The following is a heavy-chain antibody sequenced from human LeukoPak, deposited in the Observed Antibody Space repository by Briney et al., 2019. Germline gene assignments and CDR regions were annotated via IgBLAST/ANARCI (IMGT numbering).Heavy chain of an antibody. J-gene: IGHJ4*02. CDR3: ARDIYCSGGSCLN. CDR2: ISSGSSYI. CDR1: GFTFSSFS. Sequence: GGSLRLSCAASGFTFSSFSMNWVRQAPGKGLEWVSSISSGSSYIYYADSVKGRFTISRDNAKNSLYLQMNSLRAEDTAVYYCARDIYCSGGSCLNWGQGTLVTVSS. V-gene: IGHV3-21*01. D-gene: IGHD2-15*01.